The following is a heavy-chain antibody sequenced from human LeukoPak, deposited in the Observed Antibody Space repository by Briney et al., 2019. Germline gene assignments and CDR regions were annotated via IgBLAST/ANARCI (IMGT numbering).Heavy chain of an antibody. V-gene: IGHV3-53*01. Sequence: GGSLRLSCVASGFTVSSNYMSWVRQAPGKGLEWVSVLYSGGNTYYSDSVKGRFTISRDNSKNTLYLQMNSLRAEDTAVYYCAKSYNGYESKPDYWGQGTLVTVSS. CDR3: AKSYNGYESKPDY. D-gene: IGHD5-12*01. J-gene: IGHJ4*02. CDR1: GFTVSSNY. CDR2: LYSGGNT.